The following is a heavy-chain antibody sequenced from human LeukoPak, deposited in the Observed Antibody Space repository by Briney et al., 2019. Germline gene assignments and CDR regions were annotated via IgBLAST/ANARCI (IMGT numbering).Heavy chain of an antibody. Sequence: GASVKVSCKASGYTFTSYAMNWVRQAPGQGLEWMGWINTNTGNPTYAQGFTGRFVFSLDTSVSTAYLQISSLKAEDTAVYYCVPVGATKKMGSDAFDIWGQGTMVTVSS. J-gene: IGHJ3*02. CDR1: GYTFTSYA. D-gene: IGHD1-26*01. CDR2: INTNTGNP. V-gene: IGHV7-4-1*02. CDR3: VPVGATKKMGSDAFDI.